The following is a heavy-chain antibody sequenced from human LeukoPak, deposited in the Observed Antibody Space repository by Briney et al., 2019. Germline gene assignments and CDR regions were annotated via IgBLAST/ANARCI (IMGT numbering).Heavy chain of an antibody. V-gene: IGHV3-23*01. Sequence: PGGSLRLSCAASGFTFSSYSMTWVRQTPGKGLEWVSGISDSGDSTYYADSVKGRFTISRDNAKNSLSLQLNSLRVEDTAVYYCARGHYDVLAASYKWTPDYWGQGTLVTVSS. J-gene: IGHJ4*02. CDR2: ISDSGDST. D-gene: IGHD3-9*01. CDR1: GFTFSSYS. CDR3: ARGHYDVLAASYKWTPDY.